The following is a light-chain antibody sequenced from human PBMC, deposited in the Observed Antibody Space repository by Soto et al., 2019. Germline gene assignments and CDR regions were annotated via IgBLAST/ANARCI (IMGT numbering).Light chain of an antibody. CDR1: SSDVGGYNY. Sequence: QSALTQPPSASGSPGQSVTISCTGTSSDVGGYNYVSWYQQHPGKAPKLIISEVSKRPSGVPDRFSGSKSGNTASLTVSGLQVEDGADYYCNSYAGSFNWVFGGGTKVTVL. V-gene: IGLV2-8*01. CDR3: NSYAGSFNWV. J-gene: IGLJ2*01. CDR2: EVS.